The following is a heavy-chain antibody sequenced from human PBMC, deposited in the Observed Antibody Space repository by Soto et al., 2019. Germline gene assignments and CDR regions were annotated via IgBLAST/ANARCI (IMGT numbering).Heavy chain of an antibody. D-gene: IGHD3-16*02. CDR1: EFIFNNYW. CDR3: ARGIYLKYGLDV. CDR2: INTDGSTT. J-gene: IGHJ6*02. V-gene: IGHV3-74*01. Sequence: EVQLVESGGGLVQPGGSLRLSCAASEFIFNNYWMHWVRQVPGKGLEWVSRINTDGSTTNYADSVMGRFTISRDKADNTVYLQMHSLRAEDTAVYYCARGIYLKYGLDVWGQGAAVTVSS.